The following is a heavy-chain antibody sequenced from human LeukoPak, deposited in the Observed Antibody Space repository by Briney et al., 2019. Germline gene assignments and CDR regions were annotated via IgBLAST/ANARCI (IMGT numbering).Heavy chain of an antibody. CDR3: AGGSYYDISGHDHHYLDY. J-gene: IGHJ4*02. CDR2: INHSGNA. CDR1: GGSFSGYY. D-gene: IGHD3-22*01. V-gene: IGHV4-34*01. Sequence: SETLSLTCAVYGGSFSGYYWSWIRQPPGKELEWIGEINHSGNANYNPSLKSRVTISGDMSKNQFSLKMTSVTAADTAVYYCAGGSYYDISGHDHHYLDYWGQGNLVSVSS.